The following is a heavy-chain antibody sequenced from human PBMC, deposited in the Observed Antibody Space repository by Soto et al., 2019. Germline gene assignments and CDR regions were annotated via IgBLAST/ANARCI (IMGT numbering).Heavy chain of an antibody. CDR3: AKRPYYDFWSGYYLDY. J-gene: IGHJ4*02. CDR1: GFTFSSYA. Sequence: GGSLRLSCAASGFTFSSYAMSWVRQAPGKGLEWVSAISGSGGSTYYADSVKGRFTISRDNSKNTLYRQMNSLRAEDTAVYYCAKRPYYDFWSGYYLDYWGQGTLVTVSS. CDR2: ISGSGGST. V-gene: IGHV3-23*01. D-gene: IGHD3-3*01.